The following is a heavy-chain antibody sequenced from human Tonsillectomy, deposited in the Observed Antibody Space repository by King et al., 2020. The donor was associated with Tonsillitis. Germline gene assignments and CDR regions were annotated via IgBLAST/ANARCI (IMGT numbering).Heavy chain of an antibody. CDR1: GYTFTSYG. D-gene: IGHD2-2*01. V-gene: IGHV1-18*04. J-gene: IGHJ6*02. CDR2: ISGYNGNR. Sequence: QLVQSGAEVKKPGASVKVSCKASGYTFTSYGISWGRQAPGQGLEWMGWISGYNGNRNYAQKLQGRVTMTTDTSTSTAYMELRSLRSDDTAVYYCAREWGYCTSTSCYEYYGMDVWGQGTTVTVSS. CDR3: AREWGYCTSTSCYEYYGMDV.